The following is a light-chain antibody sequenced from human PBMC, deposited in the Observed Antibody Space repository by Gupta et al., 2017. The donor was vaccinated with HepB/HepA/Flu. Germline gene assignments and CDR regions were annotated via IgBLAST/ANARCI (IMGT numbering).Light chain of an antibody. CDR3: GSDASTDVV. Sequence: SVLTQPASVSGSPGQSITISCTGTRSDVGSYNLVSWYQQHPGKAPKLLIYEVNKWASGGAHRFSGSKAGNMAPLTIAGREGEDEDDYYCGSDASTDVVFGGGTTLTVL. V-gene: IGLV2-23*02. CDR2: EVN. CDR1: RSDVGSYNL. J-gene: IGLJ2*01.